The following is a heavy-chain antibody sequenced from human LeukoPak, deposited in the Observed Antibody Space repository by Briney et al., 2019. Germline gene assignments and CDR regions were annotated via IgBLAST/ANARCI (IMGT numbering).Heavy chain of an antibody. D-gene: IGHD2-2*01. V-gene: IGHV1-2*02. J-gene: IGHJ4*02. Sequence: ASVKVSCKASGYTLTDYYVHWVRPAPGQGLEWMGWFNPNSGGTNYAQKFQGRVTMTGDTSISTAYVELSRLTSDDTAVYYCARGYAYFDYWGQGTLVTVSS. CDR1: GYTLTDYY. CDR3: ARGYAYFDY. CDR2: FNPNSGGT.